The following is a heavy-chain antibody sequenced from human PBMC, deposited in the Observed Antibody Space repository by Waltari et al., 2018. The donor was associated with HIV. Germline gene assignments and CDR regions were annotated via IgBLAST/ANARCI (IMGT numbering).Heavy chain of an antibody. CDR1: EVSLSSHP. V-gene: IGHV1-69*01. D-gene: IGHD3-10*01. CDR3: ASGTYYYGSGSYSSGWFDP. CDR2: IIPIFGTA. J-gene: IGHJ5*02. Sequence: VQLGQSGAGVTKPGSSAKSCGTASEVSLSSHPIRWLRQAPGTAREWMGGIIPIFGTANYAQKFQGRVTITADESTSTAYMELSSLRSEDTAVYYCASGTYYYGSGSYSSGWFDPWGQGTLVTVSS.